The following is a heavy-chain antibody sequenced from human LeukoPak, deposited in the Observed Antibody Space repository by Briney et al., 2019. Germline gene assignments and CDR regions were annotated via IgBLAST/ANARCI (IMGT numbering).Heavy chain of an antibody. D-gene: IGHD4-17*01. V-gene: IGHV3-23*01. CDR2: ISGSGGST. Sequence: PGGSLRLSCAASGFTFSSYAMSWVRQAPGKGLEWVSAISGSGGSTYYGDSVKGRFTISRDNSKNTLYLQMNSLRAEDTAVYYCAKYWGAYGDYRGRYMDVWGKGTTVTVSS. J-gene: IGHJ6*03. CDR3: AKYWGAYGDYRGRYMDV. CDR1: GFTFSSYA.